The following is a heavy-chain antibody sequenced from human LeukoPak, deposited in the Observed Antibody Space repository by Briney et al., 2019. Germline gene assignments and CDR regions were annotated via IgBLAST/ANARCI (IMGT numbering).Heavy chain of an antibody. Sequence: GGSLRLSCAASGFTFSSYWMHWVRQAPGKGLVWVSRINSDGSSTSYADSVKGRFTISRGNAKNTLYLQMNSLRAEDTAVYYCARLDWDDSSGYFYYFDYWGQGTLVTVSS. V-gene: IGHV3-74*01. J-gene: IGHJ4*02. CDR2: INSDGSST. CDR1: GFTFSSYW. D-gene: IGHD3-22*01. CDR3: ARLDWDDSSGYFYYFDY.